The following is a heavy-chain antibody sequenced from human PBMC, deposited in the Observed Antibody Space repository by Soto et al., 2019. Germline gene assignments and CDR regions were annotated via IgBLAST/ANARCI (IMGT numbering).Heavy chain of an antibody. CDR2: ISAYNGYT. CDR3: ARDQSHVIPARHYYHRHGPRD. J-gene: IGHJ4*02. CDR1: GYTFTGYG. Sequence: ASVKVSFKAAGYTFTGYGVSWVRQAPGQGLEWMGWISAYNGYTNYAQKLQGRVTMTTDTSTSTAYMELRNLRSDDTAVYYCARDQSHVIPARHYYHRHGPRDWGQGTLVIVSS. V-gene: IGHV1-18*04. D-gene: IGHD3-10*01.